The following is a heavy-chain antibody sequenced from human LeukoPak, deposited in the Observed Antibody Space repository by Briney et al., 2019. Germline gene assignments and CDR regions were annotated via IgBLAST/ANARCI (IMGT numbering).Heavy chain of an antibody. J-gene: IGHJ5*02. CDR1: GFTFTTYV. Sequence: GGSLRLSCAASGFTFTTYVMHWVRQAPGKGLDWVALIWDDGNNRYYADSVKGRFTISRDNSKNTLYLQMNSLRAEDTAVYYCARDNGEWRLNWFDHWGQGTLVTVSS. CDR2: IWDDGNNR. D-gene: IGHD2-8*01. CDR3: ARDNGEWRLNWFDH. V-gene: IGHV3-33*01.